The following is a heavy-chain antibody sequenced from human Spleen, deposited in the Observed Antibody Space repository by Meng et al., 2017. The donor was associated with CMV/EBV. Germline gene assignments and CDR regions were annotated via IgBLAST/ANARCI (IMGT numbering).Heavy chain of an antibody. V-gene: IGHV4-34*01. CDR3: ASRGYLGNFDY. J-gene: IGHJ4*02. CDR1: GGSFSGYH. Sequence: QVQLQQWGVGLLKPSETLALTCAVYGGSFSGYHWSWIRQPPGKGLEWIGEINHSGSTNYNPSLKSRVTISVDTSKNQFSLNLSSVTAADTAVYYCASRGYLGNFDYWGQGTLVTVSS. CDR2: INHSGST. D-gene: IGHD5-12*01.